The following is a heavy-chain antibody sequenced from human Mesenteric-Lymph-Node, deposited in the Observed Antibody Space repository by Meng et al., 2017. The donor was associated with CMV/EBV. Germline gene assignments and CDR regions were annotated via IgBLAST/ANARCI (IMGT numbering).Heavy chain of an antibody. CDR1: GFTFSDYY. V-gene: IGHV3-11*01. D-gene: IGHD3-3*01. Sequence: GESLKISCAASGFTFSDYYMSWIRQAPGKGLEWVSYISSSGSTIYYADSVKGRFTISRDNAKNSLYLQMNSLRAEDTAVYYCARDRDFWSGYNHYFDYWGQGTLVTVSS. J-gene: IGHJ4*02. CDR2: ISSSGSTI. CDR3: ARDRDFWSGYNHYFDY.